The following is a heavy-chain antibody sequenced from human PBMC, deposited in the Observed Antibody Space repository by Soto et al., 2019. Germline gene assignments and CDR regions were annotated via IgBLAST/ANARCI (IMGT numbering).Heavy chain of an antibody. CDR1: GFTFSSYA. J-gene: IGHJ4*02. CDR3: GRCSSTSCHLGSDY. V-gene: IGHV3-30-3*01. D-gene: IGHD2-2*01. Sequence: QVQLVESGGGVVQPGRSLRLSCAASGFTFSSYAMNWVGQAPGKGLEWVALISYDGSNKYYADSVKGRFTISRDSSKNTLYLQMNSLRDADTAFYYCGRCSSTSCHLGSDYWGQGTLVTVSS. CDR2: ISYDGSNK.